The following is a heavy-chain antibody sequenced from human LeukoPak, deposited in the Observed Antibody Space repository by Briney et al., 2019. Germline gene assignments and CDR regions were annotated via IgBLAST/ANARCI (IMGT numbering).Heavy chain of an antibody. Sequence: GGSLRLSCAASGFTFSSYAMSWVRQAPGKGLEWVSAISGSGGTTYYADSVKGRFTISRDNSKNTLYLQMNSLRAEDTAVYYCAKSSGYYPLNTQEDYWGQGTLVTVSS. CDR3: AKSSGYYPLNTQEDY. D-gene: IGHD3-22*01. CDR2: ISGSGGTT. CDR1: GFTFSSYA. V-gene: IGHV3-23*01. J-gene: IGHJ4*02.